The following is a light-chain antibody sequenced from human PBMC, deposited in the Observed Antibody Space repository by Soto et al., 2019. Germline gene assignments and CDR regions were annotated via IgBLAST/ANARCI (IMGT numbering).Light chain of an antibody. Sequence: IVMTQSPASLAVSLGERATINCTSSQSLLNSANDKIHLAWYQQKPGQPPKLLIWRASTRDSGVPDRFSGSGSGTDFTLTINSLQAEDVATYYCQQYFSAHLTFGGGTKVEI. V-gene: IGKV4-1*01. CDR1: QSLLNSANDKIH. CDR3: QQYFSAHLT. CDR2: RAS. J-gene: IGKJ4*01.